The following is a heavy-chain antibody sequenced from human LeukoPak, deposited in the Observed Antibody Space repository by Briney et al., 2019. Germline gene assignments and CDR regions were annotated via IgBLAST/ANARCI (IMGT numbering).Heavy chain of an antibody. D-gene: IGHD2-2*01. J-gene: IGHJ5*02. CDR1: GGSFSGYY. CDR3: ARDLCSSTSCYGALNWFDP. Sequence: SETLSLTCAVYGGSFSGYYWSWIRQPPGKGLEWIGEINHSGSTNYNPSLKSRVTISVDTSKNQFSLKLSTVTTADTAVYYCARDLCSSTSCYGALNWFDPWGQGTLVTVSS. CDR2: INHSGST. V-gene: IGHV4-34*01.